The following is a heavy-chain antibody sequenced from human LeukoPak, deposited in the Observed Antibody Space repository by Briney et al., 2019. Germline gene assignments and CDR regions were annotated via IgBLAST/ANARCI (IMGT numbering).Heavy chain of an antibody. CDR3: AELGITMIGGV. CDR1: GFTFSSYA. Sequence: GGSLRHSCAASGFTFSSYAMSWVRQAPGKGLECISGFSGSGGSTYYADSVKGRFTISRDNSKNTLYLQMNSLRAEDTAVYYCAELGITMIGGVWGKGTTVTISS. D-gene: IGHD3-10*02. CDR2: FSGSGGST. V-gene: IGHV3-23*01. J-gene: IGHJ6*04.